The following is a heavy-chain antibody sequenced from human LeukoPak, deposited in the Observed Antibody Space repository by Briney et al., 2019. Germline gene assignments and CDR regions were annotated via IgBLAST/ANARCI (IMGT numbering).Heavy chain of an antibody. Sequence: SETLSLTCTVSGGSISSSSYYWGWIRQPPGKGLEWIGSIYYSGSTYYNPSLKSRVTISVDTSKNQFSLKLSSVTAADTAVYYCARDRPLLGYCSSTSCPKDAFDIWGQGTMVTVSS. CDR2: IYYSGST. D-gene: IGHD2-2*01. CDR1: GGSISSSSYY. CDR3: ARDRPLLGYCSSTSCPKDAFDI. V-gene: IGHV4-39*07. J-gene: IGHJ3*02.